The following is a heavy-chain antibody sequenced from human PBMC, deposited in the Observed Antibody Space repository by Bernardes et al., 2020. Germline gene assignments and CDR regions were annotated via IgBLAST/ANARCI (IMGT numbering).Heavy chain of an antibody. CDR2: IYYSGST. Sequence: TLSLICTVSGGSVSSGSYYWSWIRQPPGTGLEWIGYIYYSGSTNYNPSLKSRVTISVDTSKNQFSLKLSSVTAADTAVYYCARSWALVSSGYYYDSSGYYPPNFDYWGQGTLVTVSS. V-gene: IGHV4-61*01. CDR1: GGSVSSGSYY. CDR3: ARSWALVSSGYYYDSSGYYPPNFDY. J-gene: IGHJ4*02. D-gene: IGHD3-22*01.